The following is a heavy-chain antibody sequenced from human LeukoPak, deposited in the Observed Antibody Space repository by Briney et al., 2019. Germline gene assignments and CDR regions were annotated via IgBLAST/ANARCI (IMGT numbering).Heavy chain of an antibody. J-gene: IGHJ3*02. CDR1: GGTFSSYA. CDR2: IIPIFGTA. CDR3: ASHDYGDLGAFDI. V-gene: IGHV1-69*05. Sequence: SVKVPCKASGGTFSSYAISWVRQAPGQGLEWMGGIIPIFGTANYAQKFQGRVTITTDESTSTAYMEPSSLRSEDTAVYYCASHDYGDLGAFDIWGQGTMVTVSS. D-gene: IGHD4-17*01.